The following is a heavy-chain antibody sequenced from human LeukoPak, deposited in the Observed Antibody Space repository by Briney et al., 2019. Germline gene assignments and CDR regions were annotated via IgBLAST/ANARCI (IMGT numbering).Heavy chain of an antibody. D-gene: IGHD6-19*01. CDR1: GGTFSSYA. Sequence: ASVKVSCKASGGTFSSYAISWVRQAPGQGLEWMGRIIPILGIANYAQKFQGRVTITADKSTSTAYMELSSLRSEDTAVYYCARDQRPGIAVAGTVDYWGQGTLVTVSS. CDR3: ARDQRPGIAVAGTVDY. CDR2: IIPILGIA. V-gene: IGHV1-69*04. J-gene: IGHJ4*02.